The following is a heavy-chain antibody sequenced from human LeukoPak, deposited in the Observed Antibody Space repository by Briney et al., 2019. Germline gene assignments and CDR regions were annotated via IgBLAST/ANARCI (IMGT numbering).Heavy chain of an antibody. CDR2: INPSGCST. D-gene: IGHD2-2*01. V-gene: IGHV1-46*01. CDR1: GYTFTSYY. CDR3: ARIGDSTSCYGLCAYFDC. Sequence: ASVKVSCKASGYTFTSYYMHWVRHPPGQGLEWMGIINPSGCSTSYAQKFQGQVTMTRDTSTSTVYMELSSLRSEATAVYYCARIGDSTSCYGLCAYFDCWGQGTLVTVSS. J-gene: IGHJ4*02.